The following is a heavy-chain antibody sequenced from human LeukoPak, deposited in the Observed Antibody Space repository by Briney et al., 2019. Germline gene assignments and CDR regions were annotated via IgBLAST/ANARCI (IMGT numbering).Heavy chain of an antibody. J-gene: IGHJ4*02. CDR3: ARHIAAAGTSFIFDY. Sequence: SETLSLTCTVSGGSISSSSYYWGWIRQPPGKGLEWIGSIYYSGSTYYNPSLKSRVTISVDTSKNQFSLKLSSVTAADTAVYYCARHIAAAGTSFIFDYWGQGTLVTVSS. CDR2: IYYSGST. V-gene: IGHV4-39*01. CDR1: GGSISSSSYY. D-gene: IGHD6-13*01.